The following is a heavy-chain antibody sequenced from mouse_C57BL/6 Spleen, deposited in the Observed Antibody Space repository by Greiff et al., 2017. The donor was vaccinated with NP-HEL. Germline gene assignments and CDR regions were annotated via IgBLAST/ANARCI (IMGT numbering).Heavy chain of an antibody. V-gene: IGHV1-4*01. Sequence: VQLQQSGAELARPGASVKMSCKASGYTFTSYTMHWVKQRPGQGLEWIGYINPRSGYTKYNQKFKDKATLTADKSSSTAYMQLSSLTSEDSAVYYCARAGSSLYYAMDYWGQGTSVTVSS. D-gene: IGHD1-1*01. J-gene: IGHJ4*01. CDR1: GYTFTSYT. CDR3: ARAGSSLYYAMDY. CDR2: INPRSGYT.